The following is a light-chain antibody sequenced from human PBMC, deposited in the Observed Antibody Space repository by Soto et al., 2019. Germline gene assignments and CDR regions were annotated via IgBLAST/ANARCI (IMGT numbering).Light chain of an antibody. J-gene: IGLJ1*01. V-gene: IGLV2-14*01. CDR3: TSYTSDSTYV. CDR1: STDVGRYNY. Sequence: QSALTQPASVPGSPGQSITISCTGTSTDVGRYNYVSWYQQHPGKAPKLMVYDVSNRPSWVSNRFSGSKSGITASLTISGLQAEDEADYYCTSYTSDSTYVFGPGTKVTVL. CDR2: DVS.